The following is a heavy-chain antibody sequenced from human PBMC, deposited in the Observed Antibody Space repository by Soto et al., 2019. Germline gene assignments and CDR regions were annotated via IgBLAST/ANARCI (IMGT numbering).Heavy chain of an antibody. Sequence: PSETLSLTCAVSGGSISRGGYSWSWIRQPPGKGLEWIGYIYHSGSTYYNPSLKSRVTISVDRSKNQFSLKLSSVTAADTAVYYCARVRLGGVIWFDPWGQGTLVTVSS. V-gene: IGHV4-30-2*01. CDR3: ARVRLGGVIWFDP. CDR1: GGSISRGGYS. J-gene: IGHJ5*02. CDR2: IYHSGST. D-gene: IGHD2-8*02.